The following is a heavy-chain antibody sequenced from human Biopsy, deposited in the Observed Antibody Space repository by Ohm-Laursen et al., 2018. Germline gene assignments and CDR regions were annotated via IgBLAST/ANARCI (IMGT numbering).Heavy chain of an antibody. J-gene: IGHJ4*02. CDR3: ARARAYSDFWGGPKDY. CDR1: SGSISGNY. CDR2: INHTGST. V-gene: IGHV4-34*01. D-gene: IGHD3-3*01. Sequence: PSDTLSLTCPVSSGSISGNYWGWIRQPPGKGLEWMGEINHTGSTKYNPSLMSRVTISIDTSNSQFSLKLTSVTAADTAVYFCARARAYSDFWGGPKDYWGQGILVTVSS.